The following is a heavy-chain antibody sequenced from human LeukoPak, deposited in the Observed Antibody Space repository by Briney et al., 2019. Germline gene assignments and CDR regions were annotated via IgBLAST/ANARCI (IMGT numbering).Heavy chain of an antibody. CDR3: ARDRGDTAMAHPFDY. J-gene: IGHJ4*02. Sequence: SETLSLTCTVSGGSISTYYWSWIRQPPGKGLEWIGFISFSGSTNYNPSLKSRVTILIDTSKNQFSLKLSSVTAADTAVYYCARDRGDTAMAHPFDYWGQGTLVTVSS. D-gene: IGHD5-18*01. CDR2: ISFSGST. V-gene: IGHV4-59*01. CDR1: GGSISTYY.